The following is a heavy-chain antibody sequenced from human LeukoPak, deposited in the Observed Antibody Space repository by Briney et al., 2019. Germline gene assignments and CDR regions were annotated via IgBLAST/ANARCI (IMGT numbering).Heavy chain of an antibody. V-gene: IGHV3-23*01. CDR2: ISGGGITT. CDR1: VFTFSNYA. CDR3: AKDRLIVVVPAAINWFDP. D-gene: IGHD2-2*01. Sequence: GGSLRLSCAASVFTFSNYAMNWVRQAPGKGLEWVSGISGGGITTYYADSVKGRFTISRDNSKNTLYLQMNSLRAEDTAVYYCAKDRLIVVVPAAINWFDPWGQGTLVTVSS. J-gene: IGHJ5*02.